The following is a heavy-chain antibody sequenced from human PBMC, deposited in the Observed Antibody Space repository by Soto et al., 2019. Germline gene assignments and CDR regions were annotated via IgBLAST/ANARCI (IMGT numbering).Heavy chain of an antibody. CDR3: ARDGGGYSSSWYLGNYYYSGMDV. CDR2: INPSGGST. CDR1: GYTFTSYY. V-gene: IGHV1-46*03. J-gene: IGHJ6*02. Sequence: ASVKVSCKASGYTFTSYYMHWVRQAPGQGLEWMGIINPSGGSTSYAQKFQGRVTMTRDTSTSTVYMELSSLRSEDTAVYYCARDGGGYSSSWYLGNYYYSGMDVWGQGTTVTVSS. D-gene: IGHD6-13*01.